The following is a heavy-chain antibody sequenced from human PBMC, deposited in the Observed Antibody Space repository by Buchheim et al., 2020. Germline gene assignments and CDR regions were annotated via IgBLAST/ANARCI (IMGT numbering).Heavy chain of an antibody. V-gene: IGHV4-34*01. CDR3: ALDNVYCSSTSGYTVPFDY. CDR2: INHSGST. CDR1: GGSFSGYY. Sequence: QVQLQQWGAGLLKPSETLSLTCAVYGGSFSGYYWSWIRQPPGKGLEWIGEINHSGSTNYNPSLKSRVTISVDTSKNQFSLKLSSVTAADTAVYYCALDNVYCSSTSGYTVPFDYWGQGTL. J-gene: IGHJ4*02. D-gene: IGHD2-2*02.